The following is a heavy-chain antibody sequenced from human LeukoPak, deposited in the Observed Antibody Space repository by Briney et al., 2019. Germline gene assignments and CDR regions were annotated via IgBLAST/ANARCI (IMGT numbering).Heavy chain of an antibody. CDR2: ISSSSSYI. D-gene: IGHD4-17*01. CDR1: GFTFSSYS. V-gene: IGHV3-21*01. J-gene: IGHJ4*02. Sequence: PGGSLRLSCAASGFTFSSYSMNWVRQAPGKGLEWVSSISSSSSYIYYADSVKGRFTISRDNAKNSLYLQMNSLRAEDTAVYYCARGYYYGDRHTDFDYWGQGTLVTVSS. CDR3: ARGYYYGDRHTDFDY.